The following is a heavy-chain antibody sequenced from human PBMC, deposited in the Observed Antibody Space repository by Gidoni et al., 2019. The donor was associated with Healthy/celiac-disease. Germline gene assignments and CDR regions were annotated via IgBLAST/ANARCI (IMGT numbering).Heavy chain of an antibody. CDR2: IYTSGST. D-gene: IGHD3-3*01. CDR3: ARSLYYDFWSGYYPFYYYGMDV. V-gene: IGHV4-61*02. Sequence: QVQLQESGPGLVKPSQTLSLTCTVSGGSISSGHSSWSWIRQPAGKGLEWIGRIYTSGSTNYNPSLKSRVTISVDTSKNQFSLKLSSVTAADTAVYYCARSLYYDFWSGYYPFYYYGMDVWGQGTTVTVSS. CDR1: GGSISSGHSS. J-gene: IGHJ6*02.